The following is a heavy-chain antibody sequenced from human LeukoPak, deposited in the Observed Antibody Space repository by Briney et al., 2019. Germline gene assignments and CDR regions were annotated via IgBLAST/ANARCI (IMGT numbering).Heavy chain of an antibody. CDR2: ISGSGGST. D-gene: IGHD3-22*01. J-gene: IGHJ3*02. CDR1: GFTVSSNY. V-gene: IGHV3-23*01. CDR3: ASEIVVVITTHLYDAFDI. Sequence: GGSLRLSCAASGFTVSSNYMSWVRQAPGKGLEWVSAISGSGGSTYYADSVKGRFTISRDNSKNTLYLQMNSLRAEDTAVYYCASEIVVVITTHLYDAFDIWGQGTMVTVSS.